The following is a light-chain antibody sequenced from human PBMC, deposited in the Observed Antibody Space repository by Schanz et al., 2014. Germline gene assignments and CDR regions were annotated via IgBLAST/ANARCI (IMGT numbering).Light chain of an antibody. J-gene: IGKJ4*01. CDR1: QSVTSN. CDR2: GAS. V-gene: IGKV3D-15*01. CDR3: QQYNKWPLT. Sequence: EIVMTQSPATLSVSPGERATLSCRASQSVTSNLAWYQQRPGQAPRLLIYGASSRATGIPDRFGGSGSGTDFTLAISSLQSEDFAVYYCQQYNKWPLTFGGGTKVEIK.